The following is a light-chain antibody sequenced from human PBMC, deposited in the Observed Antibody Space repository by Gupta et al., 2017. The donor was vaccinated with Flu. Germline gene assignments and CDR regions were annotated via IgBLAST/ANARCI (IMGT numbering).Light chain of an antibody. Sequence: QSALTQPASVSGSPGPSVTISCTGTNTDVGAYGFVSWYQHHPGKAPKLIIYEVNNRPSGVSDRFSGSKSGNTASLTISGLQPEDEADYFCSSYTSTSISYVFGLGTRVNVL. CDR1: NTDVGAYGF. V-gene: IGLV2-14*01. CDR2: EVN. J-gene: IGLJ1*01. CDR3: SSYTSTSISYV.